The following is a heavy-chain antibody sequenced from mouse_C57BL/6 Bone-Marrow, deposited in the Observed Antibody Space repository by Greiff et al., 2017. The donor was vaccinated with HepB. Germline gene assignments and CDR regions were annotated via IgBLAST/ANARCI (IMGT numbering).Heavy chain of an antibody. CDR2: INPNNGGT. J-gene: IGHJ2*01. Sequence: VQLQQSGPELVKPGASVKISCKASGYTFTDYYMNWVKQSHGKSLEWIGDINPNNGGTSYNQKFKGKATLTVDKSSSTAYMELRSLTSEDSAVYYCARSPLSSLITTVVATPYFDYWGQGTTLTVSS. D-gene: IGHD1-1*01. CDR3: ARSPLSSLITTVVATPYFDY. CDR1: GYTFTDYY. V-gene: IGHV1-26*01.